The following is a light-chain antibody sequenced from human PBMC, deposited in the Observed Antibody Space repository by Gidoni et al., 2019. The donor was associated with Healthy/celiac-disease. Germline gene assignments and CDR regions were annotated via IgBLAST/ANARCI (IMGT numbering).Light chain of an antibody. V-gene: IGKV1-5*03. CDR1: QSISSW. CDR3: QQYNSYSRT. CDR2: KAS. J-gene: IGKJ1*01. Sequence: DIQMTQSPSTLSASVGDRVTITCRASQSISSWLAWYQQKPGKAPKLLNYKASSLESGVPSRFSGSGSGTEFTLTISSLQPDDFATYYFQQYNSYSRTFGQGTKVEIK.